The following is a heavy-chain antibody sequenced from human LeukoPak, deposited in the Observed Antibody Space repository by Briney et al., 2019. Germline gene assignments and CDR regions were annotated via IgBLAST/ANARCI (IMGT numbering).Heavy chain of an antibody. V-gene: IGHV1-2*06. CDR3: ARDLHERIAAPGSYGMDV. Sequence: GASVKVSCKASGYTFTGYYMLWVRQAPGQGLEWVGRINANSGATKYAQKFQGRVTMTRDTSISTAYMELSSLRSDDTAVYSCARDLHERIAAPGSYGMDVWGQGTTVTVSS. CDR1: GYTFTGYY. D-gene: IGHD6-13*01. J-gene: IGHJ6*02. CDR2: INANSGAT.